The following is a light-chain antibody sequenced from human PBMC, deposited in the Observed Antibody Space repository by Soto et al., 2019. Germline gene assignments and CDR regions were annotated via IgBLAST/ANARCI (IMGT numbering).Light chain of an antibody. J-gene: IGKJ1*01. Sequence: EIVLTQSPGTLSLSPGEGATLSCRAIQSVSSSDLAWYQQKPGQAPRLLIYGASSRATGIPDRFSGSGSGTDFTLTISRLEPEDFAVYYCQQYGSSPTTFGQGTKV. CDR3: QQYGSSPTT. CDR2: GAS. CDR1: QSVSSSD. V-gene: IGKV3-20*01.